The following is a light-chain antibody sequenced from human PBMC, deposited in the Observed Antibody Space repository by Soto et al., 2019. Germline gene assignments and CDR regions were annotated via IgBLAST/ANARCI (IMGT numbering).Light chain of an antibody. CDR3: QQYYSTPHT. CDR1: QSVLYSSNNKNY. CDR2: WAS. V-gene: IGKV4-1*01. J-gene: IGKJ2*01. Sequence: DIVMTPSPDSLAVSLGERATINCKSSQSVLYSSNNKNYFAWYQQKPGQTPNLLIYWASTRESGVPDRFSGSGSGTYFTLTSSSQQAEDVAYYCCQQYYSTPHTFGQGTRLEIK.